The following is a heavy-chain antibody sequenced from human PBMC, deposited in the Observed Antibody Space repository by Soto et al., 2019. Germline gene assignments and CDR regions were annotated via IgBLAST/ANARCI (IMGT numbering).Heavy chain of an antibody. CDR1: GGSITSGSFY. D-gene: IGHD2-21*02. CDR3: ARHGTALTAVNWFVS. Sequence: QVQVQESGPGLVKPSETLSLTCTVSGGSITSGSFYWGWVRHSPGKGLEWIDSIYYSGSVFYNPSLESRVTISADVSRDQFSLKLTSVTAADTAVYYCARHGTALTAVNWFVSWGHGTLVTVSS. CDR2: IYYSGSV. V-gene: IGHV4-39*01. J-gene: IGHJ5*01.